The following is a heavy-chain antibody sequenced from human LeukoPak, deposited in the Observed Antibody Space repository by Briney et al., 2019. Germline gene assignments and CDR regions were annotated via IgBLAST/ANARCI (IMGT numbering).Heavy chain of an antibody. V-gene: IGHV1-8*01. D-gene: IGHD4-17*01. J-gene: IGHJ3*02. CDR1: GYTFTSYD. CDR2: MNPNRGNT. Sequence: ASVKVSCKASGYTFTSYDINWVRQATGQGLEWMGWMNPNRGNTGYAQKFQGRVTMTRSTSISTSYMELSSVRSQETALYYGSTASSVTTERGSVVRAFEIWGQRTIVTVSS. CDR3: STASSVTTERGSVVRAFEI.